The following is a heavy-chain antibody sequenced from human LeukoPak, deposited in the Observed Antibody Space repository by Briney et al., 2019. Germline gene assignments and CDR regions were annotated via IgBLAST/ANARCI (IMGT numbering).Heavy chain of an antibody. V-gene: IGHV1-69*05. J-gene: IGHJ4*02. Sequence: GSSVKVSCKASGGTFSSYAISWVRQAPGQGLEWVGRIIPIFGTANYAQKFQGRVTITTDESTSTAYMELSSLRSEDTAVYYCARSPSYSSGLYYFDYWGQGTLVTVSS. CDR3: ARSPSYSSGLYYFDY. CDR1: GGTFSSYA. D-gene: IGHD6-19*01. CDR2: IIPIFGTA.